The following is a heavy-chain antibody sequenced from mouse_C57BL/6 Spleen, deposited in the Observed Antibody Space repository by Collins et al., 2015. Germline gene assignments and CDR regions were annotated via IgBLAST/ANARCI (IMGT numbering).Heavy chain of an antibody. D-gene: IGHD2-14*01. CDR2: ISSGGST. Sequence: EVKLVESGGGLVKPGGSLKLSCAASGFTFSSYAMSWVRQTPEKRLEWVASISSGGSTYYPDSVKGRFTISRDNARNILYLQMSSLRSEDTAMYYCARRMYDTWFAYWGQGTLVTVSA. J-gene: IGHJ3*01. CDR1: GFTFSSYA. V-gene: IGHV5-6-5*01. CDR3: ARRMYDTWFAY.